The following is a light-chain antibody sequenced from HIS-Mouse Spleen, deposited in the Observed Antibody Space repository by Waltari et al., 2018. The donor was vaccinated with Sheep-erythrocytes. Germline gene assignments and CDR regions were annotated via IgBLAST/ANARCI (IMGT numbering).Light chain of an antibody. J-gene: IGLJ3*02. Sequence: QSALTQPASASGSPGQSITISCTGTRSEVGCYNSVSWDQPHPGKAPKLMIYEGSKRPSGVSNRFSGSKSGNTASLTISGLQAEDEADYYCCSYAGSSTPWVVGGGTKLTVL. CDR2: EGS. V-gene: IGLV2-23*01. CDR3: CSYAGSSTPWV. CDR1: RSEVGCYNS.